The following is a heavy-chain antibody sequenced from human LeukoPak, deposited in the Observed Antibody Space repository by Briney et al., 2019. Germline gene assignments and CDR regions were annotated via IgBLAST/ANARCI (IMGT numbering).Heavy chain of an antibody. Sequence: GGSLRLSCAASGFTFNSYGMFWVRQAPGKGLEWMAFIWPDGSNKLYGDSVKGRFTISRDNSKNTVYLQMNSLRAEDTAVYYCARDYCRTTSCLESWGQGTLVTVSS. CDR2: IWPDGSNK. D-gene: IGHD2-2*01. J-gene: IGHJ4*02. CDR1: GFTFNSYG. V-gene: IGHV3-33*01. CDR3: ARDYCRTTSCLES.